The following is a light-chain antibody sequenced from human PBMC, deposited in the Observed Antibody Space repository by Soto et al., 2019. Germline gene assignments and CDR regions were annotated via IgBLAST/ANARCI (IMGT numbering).Light chain of an antibody. V-gene: IGLV1-44*01. CDR1: SSNIGRNT. CDR2: NHN. J-gene: IGLJ3*02. CDR3: AVWDDSLSGWV. Sequence: QSVLTQPPSASGTPGQRVTISCSGSSSNIGRNTVNWYQQLPGAAPKLLIYNHNQRPSGVPDRFSGSKSGTSASLAISGLQSEDEADYYCAVWDDSLSGWVFGGGTQLTVL.